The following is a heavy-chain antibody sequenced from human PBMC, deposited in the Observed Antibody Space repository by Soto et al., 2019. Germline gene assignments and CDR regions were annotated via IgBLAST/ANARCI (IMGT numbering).Heavy chain of an antibody. CDR3: ARHAHYISSRYKWFDP. CDR2: IDYSGST. Sequence: QLQLQESGPGLVKPSETLSLTCTVSGGSLSSSSYYWGWIRQPPGQGLEWRGSIDYSGSTYYNPSLKRRVTISVDPSKNQFSLKLSSVPAANTAVYDCARHAHYISSRYKWFDPWGQGTLVTVSS. V-gene: IGHV4-39*01. D-gene: IGHD6-6*01. J-gene: IGHJ5*02. CDR1: GGSLSSSSYY.